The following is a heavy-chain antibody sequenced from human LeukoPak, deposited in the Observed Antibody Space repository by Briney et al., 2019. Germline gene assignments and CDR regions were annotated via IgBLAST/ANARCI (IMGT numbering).Heavy chain of an antibody. V-gene: IGHV3-48*01. J-gene: IGHJ4*02. CDR3: ARVPWFGGASHFDY. CDR2: ISSSSSTI. Sequence: GGSLRLSCAASGFTFSSYSMNWVRQAPGKGLEWVSYISSSSSTIYYADSVKGRFTISRDNAKNSLYLQMNSLRAEDTAVYYCARVPWFGGASHFDYWGQGTLVTVSS. CDR1: GFTFSSYS. D-gene: IGHD3-10*01.